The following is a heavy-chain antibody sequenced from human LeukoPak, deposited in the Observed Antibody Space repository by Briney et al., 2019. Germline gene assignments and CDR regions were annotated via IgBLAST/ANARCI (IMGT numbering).Heavy chain of an antibody. CDR2: INHSGST. CDR3: ARGGTIFGVVLFDP. CDR1: GVSFSGYY. D-gene: IGHD3-3*01. V-gene: IGHV4-34*01. J-gene: IGHJ5*02. Sequence: SETLSLTCAVYGVSFSGYYWSWIRQSPGKGLEWIGEINHSGSTNYNPSLKSRVTISVDTSKNQFSLKLSSVTAADTAVYYCARGGTIFGVVLFDPWGQGTLVTVSS.